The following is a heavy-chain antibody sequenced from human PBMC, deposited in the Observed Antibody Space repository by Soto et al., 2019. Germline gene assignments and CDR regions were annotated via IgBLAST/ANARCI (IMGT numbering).Heavy chain of an antibody. J-gene: IGHJ5*02. D-gene: IGHD6-13*01. CDR1: GFTFSNAW. V-gene: IGHV3-15*07. CDR3: TTLEKRGYSSSWYKGDNWFDP. CDR2: IKSKTDGGAP. Sequence: GGSLRLSCAASGFTFSNAWMNWVRQAPGKGLEWVGRIKSKTDGGAPDYAAPVKGRFTILRDDSKNTLYLQMNSLKTEDTAVYYCTTLEKRGYSSSWYKGDNWFDPWGQGTLVTVSS.